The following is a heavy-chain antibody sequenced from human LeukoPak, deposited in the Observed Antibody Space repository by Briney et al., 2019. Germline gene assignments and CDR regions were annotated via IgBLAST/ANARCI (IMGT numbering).Heavy chain of an antibody. J-gene: IGHJ4*02. V-gene: IGHV4-39*01. D-gene: IGHD5-18*01. Sequence: PSETLSLTCTVSGGSISSSSYYWGWIRQPPGKGLEWIGSIYYSGSTYYNPSLKSRVTVSVDTSKNQFSLKLSSVTAADTAVYYCAGGWDTAMYGYWGQGTLVTVSS. CDR2: IYYSGST. CDR3: AGGWDTAMYGY. CDR1: GGSISSSSYY.